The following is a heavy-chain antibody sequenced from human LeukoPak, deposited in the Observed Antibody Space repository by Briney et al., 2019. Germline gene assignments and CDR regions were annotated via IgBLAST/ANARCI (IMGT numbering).Heavy chain of an antibody. CDR1: GFTFSSYA. J-gene: IGHJ4*02. Sequence: PGGSLRLSCAGSGFTFSSYAMHWVRQAPGKGLEWVAVISYDGSNKYYADSVKGRFTISRDNSKNTLYLQMNSLRAEDTAVYYCARDAVVVVITSCSYWGQGTLVTASS. D-gene: IGHD3-22*01. CDR3: ARDAVVVVITSCSY. CDR2: ISYDGSNK. V-gene: IGHV3-30*04.